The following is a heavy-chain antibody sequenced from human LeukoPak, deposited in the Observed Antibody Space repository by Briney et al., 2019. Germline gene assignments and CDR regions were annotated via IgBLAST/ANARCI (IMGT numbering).Heavy chain of an antibody. CDR3: ARVNYGSGSYRGYYYYMDV. CDR1: GFTFSSYS. CDR2: ISSSSSYI. D-gene: IGHD3-10*01. J-gene: IGHJ6*03. Sequence: GGSLRLSCAASGFTFSSYSVNWVRQAPGKGLEWVSSISSSSSYIYYADSVKGRFTISRDNAKNSLYLQMNSLRAEDTALYYCARVNYGSGSYRGYYYYMDVWGKGTTVTVSS. V-gene: IGHV3-21*04.